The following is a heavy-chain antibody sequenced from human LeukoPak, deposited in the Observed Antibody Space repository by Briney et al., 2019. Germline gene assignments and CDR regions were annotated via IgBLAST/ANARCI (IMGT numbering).Heavy chain of an antibody. J-gene: IGHJ5*02. CDR1: GFTFSSYS. V-gene: IGHV3-48*04. CDR3: ARGLNWKYGWFDP. D-gene: IGHD1-7*01. CDR2: ISSSSTI. Sequence: GGSVRLSCAASGFTFSSYSMNWVRQAPGKGLEWVSYISSSSTIYYADSVKGRFTISRDNAKNSLYLQMNSLRAEDTAVYYCARGLNWKYGWFDPWGQGTLVTVSS.